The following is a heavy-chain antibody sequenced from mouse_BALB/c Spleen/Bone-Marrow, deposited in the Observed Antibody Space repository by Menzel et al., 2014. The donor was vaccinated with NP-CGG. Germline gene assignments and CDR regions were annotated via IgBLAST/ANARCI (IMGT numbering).Heavy chain of an antibody. CDR1: GFNVKDTY. Sequence: EVQLQQSGAELVKPGASVKLSCTASGFNVKDTYMQWVKQRPEQGLEWIGRIDPANGNTQYDPTFQGKATITTDTSSNAAYLLHSSLTSEDTAVYYCTREGHYYDSDALDYWGQGTSVTVSS. J-gene: IGHJ4*01. V-gene: IGHV14-3*02. CDR3: TREGHYYDSDALDY. CDR2: IDPANGNT. D-gene: IGHD1-2*01.